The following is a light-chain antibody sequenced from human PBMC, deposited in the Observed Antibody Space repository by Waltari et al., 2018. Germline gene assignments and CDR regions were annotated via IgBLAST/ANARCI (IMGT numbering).Light chain of an antibody. CDR1: QSVSNS. Sequence: EVVMTQSPATLSLSPGDRATLSCRASQSVSNSLSWYQQKPGQAPRLLIYNAITRATGIPSSFSGSGSGTDFTLTIGSLEPEDAAVYFCLQRTNLPPTFGGGTTVEIK. CDR2: NAI. V-gene: IGKV3-11*01. J-gene: IGKJ4*01. CDR3: LQRTNLPPT.